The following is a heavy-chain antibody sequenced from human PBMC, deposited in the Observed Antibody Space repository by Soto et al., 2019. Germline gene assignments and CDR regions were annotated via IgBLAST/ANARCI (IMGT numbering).Heavy chain of an antibody. Sequence: GGSLRLSCPASGFTFGDYAMSWFRQAPGKGLEWVGFIRSKAYGGTTEYAASVKGRFDISRDDSKSIAYLQMNSVTTEDTAVYFCARYTYTSRYSYYGMDVWGHGTTVTVSS. CDR2: IRSKAYGGTT. V-gene: IGHV3-49*03. CDR1: GFTFGDYA. D-gene: IGHD6-13*01. CDR3: ARYTYTSRYSYYGMDV. J-gene: IGHJ6*02.